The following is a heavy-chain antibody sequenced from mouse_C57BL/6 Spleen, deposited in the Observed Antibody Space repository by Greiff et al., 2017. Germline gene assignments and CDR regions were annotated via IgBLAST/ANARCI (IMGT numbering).Heavy chain of an antibody. CDR1: GFPFSSYA. V-gene: IGHV5-9-1*02. D-gene: IGHD1-1*01. CDR3: TRVSLLRSYYYAMDY. CDR2: ISSGGDYI. J-gene: IGHJ4*01. Sequence: DVKLQESGEGLVKPGGSLKLSCAASGFPFSSYAMSWVRQTPEKRLEWVAYISSGGDYIYDADTVKGRFTISRDNARNTLYLQMSSLKSEDTAMYYCTRVSLLRSYYYAMDYWGQGTSVTVSS.